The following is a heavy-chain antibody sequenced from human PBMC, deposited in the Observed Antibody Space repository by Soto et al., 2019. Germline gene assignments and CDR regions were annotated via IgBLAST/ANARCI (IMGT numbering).Heavy chain of an antibody. V-gene: IGHV4-39*01. CDR2: IYYSGST. CDR1: GGTTSSSRYY. CDR3: ARHGDWAAPGRRYYYYGMDV. J-gene: IGHJ6*01. Sequence: SQTLSLTSTVSGGTTSSSRYYCGRLRQPPGKGLEWIGSIYYSGSTYYNPSLKSRVTISVDTSKNQFSLKLSSVTAADTAVYYCARHGDWAAPGRRYYYYGMDVWGQGTTVT. D-gene: IGHD6-13*01.